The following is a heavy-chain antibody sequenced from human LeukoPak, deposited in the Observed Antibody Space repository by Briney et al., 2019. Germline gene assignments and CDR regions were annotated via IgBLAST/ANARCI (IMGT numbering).Heavy chain of an antibody. D-gene: IGHD3-16*01. CDR3: ARGGSLYFDQ. CDR1: GFIFSSYE. J-gene: IGHJ4*02. Sequence: GGSLRLSCAASGFIFSSYEMKWVRQAPGKGLEGVSYISSSGSITYYADSVKGRFTISRDNAKKSLYLQMNSLRAEDTAVYYCARGGSLYFDQWGQGTLVTVSS. V-gene: IGHV3-48*03. CDR2: ISSSGSIT.